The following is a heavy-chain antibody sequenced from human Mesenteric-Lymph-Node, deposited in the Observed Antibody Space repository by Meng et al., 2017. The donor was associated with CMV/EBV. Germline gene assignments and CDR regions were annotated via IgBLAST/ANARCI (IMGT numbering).Heavy chain of an antibody. J-gene: IGHJ4*02. CDR2: IRYDGSHV. D-gene: IGHD3-3*02. CDR3: AVENFHFWSGYETTGYIDY. CDR1: GFPFSYYW. V-gene: IGHV3-7*01. Sequence: GGSLRLSCTASGFPFSYYWVTWVRQAPGTGLEWVANIRYDGSHVNYVDSVKGRFTGSRDNAKNSVYLQMNNLRVDDTAVYYCAVENFHFWSGYETTGYIDYWGQGTKVTVSS.